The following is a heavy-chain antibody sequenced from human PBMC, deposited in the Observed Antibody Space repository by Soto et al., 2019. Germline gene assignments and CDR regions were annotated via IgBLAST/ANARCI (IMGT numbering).Heavy chain of an antibody. CDR3: ARLGFGGNPYYFDY. D-gene: IGHD2-15*01. Sequence: TLSLICTVSGRSISSGGYYWSWIRQHPGKGLQCSGCTYYSGSTYYNPSPQSRLITSVDTSKNGFSLQLSSVPAADTAVYYCARLGFGGNPYYFDYWGQGIIVTVYS. J-gene: IGHJ4*02. V-gene: IGHV4-31*03. CDR2: TYYSGST. CDR1: GRSISSGGYY.